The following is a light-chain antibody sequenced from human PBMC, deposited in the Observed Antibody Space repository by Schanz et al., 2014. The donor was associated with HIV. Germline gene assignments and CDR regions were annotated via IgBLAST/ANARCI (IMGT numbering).Light chain of an antibody. CDR2: NTY. Sequence: QSALTQPASVSGSPGQSITISCTGTSSDVGSYNLVSWSQQLPGTAPQLLIYNTYHRPSGVPDRFSGSQSDSSASLAISGLQSEDEADYYCAGWHDSLKVWVFGGGTKVTVL. V-gene: IGLV2-14*02. CDR1: SSDVGSYNL. CDR3: AGWHDSLKVWV. J-gene: IGLJ3*02.